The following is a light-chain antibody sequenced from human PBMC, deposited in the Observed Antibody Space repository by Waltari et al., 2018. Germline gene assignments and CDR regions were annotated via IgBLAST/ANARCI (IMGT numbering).Light chain of an antibody. CDR1: SSDIGGYNY. Sequence: QSALTQPASVSGSPGQSITISCTVPSSDIGGYNYVPWYQHPPGKAPELIIFEVTNRPPGVSHRFSGSKSANTASLTISALQADDEADYYCSSYSYSSGTLVIFGGGTRLTVL. J-gene: IGLJ2*01. CDR3: SSYSYSSGTLVI. CDR2: EVT. V-gene: IGLV2-14*01.